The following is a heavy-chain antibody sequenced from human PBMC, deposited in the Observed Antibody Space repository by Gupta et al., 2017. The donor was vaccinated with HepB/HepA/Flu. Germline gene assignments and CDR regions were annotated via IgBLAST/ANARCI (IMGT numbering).Heavy chain of an antibody. CDR1: GFTFRNYA. D-gene: IGHD1-1*01. Sequence: EVQLLESGGGLVQPGGSLRLSCVASGFTFRNYAINWVRQAPGKGLEWVSAISGSGGLTYYPEACKGRFTISRDNSKNTWNLPMSRLRDDEKAGYFCAGDDGPRMTQNGWLDAWGQGTLVTVSS. J-gene: IGHJ5*02. CDR2: ISGSGGLT. CDR3: AGDDGPRMTQNGWLDA. V-gene: IGHV3-23*01.